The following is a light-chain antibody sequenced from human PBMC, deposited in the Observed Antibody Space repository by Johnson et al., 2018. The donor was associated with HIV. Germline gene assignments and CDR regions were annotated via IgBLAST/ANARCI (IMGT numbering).Light chain of an antibody. V-gene: IGLV1-51*02. CDR3: GTWDSSLSVPG. CDR2: ENS. J-gene: IGLJ1*01. Sequence: QSVLTQPPSVSAAPGQRVTISCSGNNSNIGYNSVSWYQQVPGAAPKLLIYENSKRPSGIPDRFSGSKSGTSATLGITGLQTGDEADYYCGTWDSSLSVPGFGSGTKVTVL. CDR1: NSNIGYNS.